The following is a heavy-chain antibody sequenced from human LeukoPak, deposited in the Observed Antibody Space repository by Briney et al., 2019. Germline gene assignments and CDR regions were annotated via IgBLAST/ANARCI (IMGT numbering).Heavy chain of an antibody. CDR3: ARHHRSGYYEVDY. Sequence: SETLSLTCTASGGSISSSDYYWGWIRQPPGMGLEWIGTIYYSGSTSYNPSLKGRVTMSVDTSKNQFSLKLSSVTAADTAVYFCARHHRSGYYEVDYWGQGTLVTVSS. J-gene: IGHJ4*02. CDR1: GGSISSSDYY. D-gene: IGHD6-25*01. V-gene: IGHV4-39*01. CDR2: IYYSGST.